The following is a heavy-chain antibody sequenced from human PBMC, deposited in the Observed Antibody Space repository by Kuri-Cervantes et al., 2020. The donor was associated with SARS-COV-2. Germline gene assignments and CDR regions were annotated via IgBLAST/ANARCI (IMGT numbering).Heavy chain of an antibody. Sequence: GGSLRLSCAASGFTFSSYSMNWVRQAPGKGLEWVSPISSSSSYIYYADSVKGRFTISKESGENSLYLHMNSLRGDDTAVYYCARVAGEGPIYYYYMDVWGKGTTVTVSS. V-gene: IGHV3-21*01. CDR1: GFTFSSYS. D-gene: IGHD2-21*01. J-gene: IGHJ6*03. CDR3: ARVAGEGPIYYYYMDV. CDR2: ISSSSSYI.